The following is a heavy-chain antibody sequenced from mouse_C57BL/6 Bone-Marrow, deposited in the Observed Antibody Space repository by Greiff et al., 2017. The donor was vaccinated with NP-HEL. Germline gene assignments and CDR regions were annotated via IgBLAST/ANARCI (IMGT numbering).Heavy chain of an antibody. D-gene: IGHD1-1*01. CDR1: GYTFTSYW. J-gene: IGHJ2*01. V-gene: IGHV1-64*01. CDR2: IHPNSGST. Sequence: VQLQQSGAELVKPGASVKLSCKASGYTFTSYWMHWVKQRPGQGLEWIGMIHPNSGSTNYNEKFKSKATLTVDKSSITAYMQLSSLTSEDSAVYDCAREITTVAYYFDYWGQGTTLTVSS. CDR3: AREITTVAYYFDY.